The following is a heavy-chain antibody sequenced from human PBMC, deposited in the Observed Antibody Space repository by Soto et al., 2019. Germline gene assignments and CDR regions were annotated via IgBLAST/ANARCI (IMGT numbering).Heavy chain of an antibody. V-gene: IGHV4-30-2*01. CDR3: ARVPDR. Sequence: SETLSLTCTVSDGSLSPNYWSWVRQPPGKGLEWIGYIYHSGSTYYNPSLKSRVTISVDRSKNQFSLKLSSVTAADTAVYYCARVPDRWGQGTLVTVSS. CDR1: DGSLSPNY. D-gene: IGHD2-2*01. J-gene: IGHJ5*02. CDR2: IYHSGST.